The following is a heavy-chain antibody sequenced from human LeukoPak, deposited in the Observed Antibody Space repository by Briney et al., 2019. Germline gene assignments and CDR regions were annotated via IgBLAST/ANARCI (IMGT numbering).Heavy chain of an antibody. Sequence: GGSLRLSCAASGFTFSSHALSWVRQAPGKGLECGSSLSRRGYKTYYADSVKVRVTISRDNPKNRVYLQINSMRAEDTAVYYCAKDPYGPRYFDYWGQGALVTVSS. J-gene: IGHJ4*02. V-gene: IGHV3-23*01. CDR3: AKDPYGPRYFDY. D-gene: IGHD4-17*01. CDR2: LSRRGYKT. CDR1: GFTFSSHA.